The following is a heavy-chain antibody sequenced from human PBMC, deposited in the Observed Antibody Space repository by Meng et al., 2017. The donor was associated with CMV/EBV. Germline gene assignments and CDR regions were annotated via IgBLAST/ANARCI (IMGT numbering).Heavy chain of an antibody. CDR1: GGSISSGDYY. CDR2: IYYSGST. Sequence: VQRQESGPRLVTPSHTLSLTCIVSGGSISSGDYYWSWVPQPPGKGLEWIGYIYYSGSTYYNPSLKSRVTISVDTSKNQFSLKLSSVTAADTAVYYCARARYSSSCDYWGQGTLVTVSS. CDR3: ARARYSSSCDY. V-gene: IGHV4-30-4*08. D-gene: IGHD6-13*01. J-gene: IGHJ4*02.